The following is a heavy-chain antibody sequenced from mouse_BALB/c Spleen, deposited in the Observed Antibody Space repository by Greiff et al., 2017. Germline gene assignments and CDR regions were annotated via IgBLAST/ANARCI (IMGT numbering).Heavy chain of an antibody. Sequence: EVKLQESGPGLVKPSQSLSLTCTVTGYSITSDYAWNWIRQFPGNKLEWMSYISYSGSTSYNPSLKSRISITRDTSKNQFFLQLNSVTTEDTATYYCARGVLGAMDYWGQGTSVTVSS. CDR2: ISYSGST. CDR1: GYSITSDYA. CDR3: ARGVLGAMDY. D-gene: IGHD3-3*01. J-gene: IGHJ4*01. V-gene: IGHV3-2*02.